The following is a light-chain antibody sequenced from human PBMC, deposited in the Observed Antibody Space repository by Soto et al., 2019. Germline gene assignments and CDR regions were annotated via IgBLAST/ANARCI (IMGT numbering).Light chain of an antibody. J-gene: IGLJ1*01. Sequence: QSALTQPRSVSGSPGQSVTISCTGTSSDVGGYNYVSWYQQHPGKAPKLMIYDVSKQPSGVPDRFSGSKSGNTASLTISGLQAEDEADYYCCSYAGSYTFSYVFGTGTKLTVL. CDR1: SSDVGGYNY. V-gene: IGLV2-11*01. CDR3: CSYAGSYTFSYV. CDR2: DVS.